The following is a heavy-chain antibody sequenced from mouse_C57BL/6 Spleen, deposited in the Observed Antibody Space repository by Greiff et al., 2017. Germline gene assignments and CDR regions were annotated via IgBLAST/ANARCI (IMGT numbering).Heavy chain of an antibody. CDR1: GYAFSSSW. D-gene: IGHD1-1*01. V-gene: IGHV1-82*01. CDR2: IYPGDGDT. Sequence: VKLMESGPELVKPGASVKISCKASGYAFSSSWMNWVKQRPGKGLEWIGRIYPGDGDTNYNGKFKGKATLTADKSSSTAYMQLSSLTSEDSAVYFCAREYGSSYDWFAYWGQGTLVTVSA. CDR3: AREYGSSYDWFAY. J-gene: IGHJ3*01.